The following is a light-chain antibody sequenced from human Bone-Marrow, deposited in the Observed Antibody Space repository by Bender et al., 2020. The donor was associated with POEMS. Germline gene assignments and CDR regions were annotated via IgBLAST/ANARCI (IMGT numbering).Light chain of an antibody. CDR3: CSYAGSSTLV. CDR2: DVT. CDR1: SNDVGDYNY. J-gene: IGLJ2*01. Sequence: QSALTQPASVSGSLGQSITISCTGTSNDVGDYNYVSWYQQHPGKAPKVMIYDVTNRPSGVSTRFSGSKSGNTASLTISGLQAEDEADYYCCSYAGSSTLVFGGGTKLTVL. V-gene: IGLV2-23*02.